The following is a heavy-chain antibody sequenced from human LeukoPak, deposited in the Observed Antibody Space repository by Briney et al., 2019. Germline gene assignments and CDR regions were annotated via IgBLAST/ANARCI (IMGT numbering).Heavy chain of an antibody. CDR2: INWNGGST. CDR3: ARDMLLGDAFDI. CDR1: GFTLDDYA. D-gene: IGHD3-10*02. J-gene: IGHJ3*02. V-gene: IGHV3-20*04. Sequence: GGSLRLSCAVSGFTLDDYAMNWVRQAPGKGLEWVANINWNGGSTGYGDSVKGRFSISRDNAKNSVFPQMHSLRADDTALYYCARDMLLGDAFDIWGQGTMVIVSS.